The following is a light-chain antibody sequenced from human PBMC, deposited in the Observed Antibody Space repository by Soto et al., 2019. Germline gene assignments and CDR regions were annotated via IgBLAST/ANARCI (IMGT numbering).Light chain of an antibody. Sequence: SYELTQPPSVSVSPGQTATITCSGDKLGDKYAHWYQQKPGQSPVLVIHQDNKRPSGIPERFSGSNSGNTATLTISGTQAMDEADYYCQVWDSTTVIFGGGTKLTVL. CDR2: QDN. V-gene: IGLV3-1*01. J-gene: IGLJ2*01. CDR1: KLGDKY. CDR3: QVWDSTTVI.